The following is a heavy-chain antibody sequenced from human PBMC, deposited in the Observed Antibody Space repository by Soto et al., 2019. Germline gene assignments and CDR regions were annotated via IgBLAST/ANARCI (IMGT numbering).Heavy chain of an antibody. J-gene: IGHJ4*02. CDR3: ARHAAYDSVWGKSDGSDY. D-gene: IGHD3-16*01. V-gene: IGHV4-39*01. CDR2: MYYSGAT. Sequence: PSETLSLTCTVSGGSISSNSYYWDWIRQPPGKGLEWIGSMYYSGATYHNPSLQSRVTISVDTSKNQFSLHLSSVTAADTAVYYCARHAAYDSVWGKSDGSDYWGQGTLGTVSS. CDR1: GGSISSNSYY.